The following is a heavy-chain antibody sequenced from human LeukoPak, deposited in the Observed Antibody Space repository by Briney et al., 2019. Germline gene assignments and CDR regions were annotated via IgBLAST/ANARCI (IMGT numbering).Heavy chain of an antibody. Sequence: GRSLRLSCAASGFTFSRYGIHWVRQAPGKGLEWVAVISHDGSNNYYADSVKGRFTISRDNSKNTLYLQMISLRAEDTAVYYCARDFRFKSRDGYNVDYWGQGTLVTVSS. CDR3: ARDFRFKSRDGYNVDY. V-gene: IGHV3-30*03. CDR2: ISHDGSNN. D-gene: IGHD5-24*01. CDR1: GFTFSRYG. J-gene: IGHJ4*02.